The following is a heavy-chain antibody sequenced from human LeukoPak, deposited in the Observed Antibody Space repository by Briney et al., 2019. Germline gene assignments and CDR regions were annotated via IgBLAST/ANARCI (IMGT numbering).Heavy chain of an antibody. Sequence: SETLSLTCTVSGGSISSYYWSWIRQPPGKGLEWIGYIYYSGSTNYNPSLKSRVTISVDTSKNQFSLKLSSVTAADTAVYYCARALPSGSPSLVNWFDPWGQGTLVTVSP. V-gene: IGHV4-59*01. D-gene: IGHD3-10*01. CDR3: ARALPSGSPSLVNWFDP. CDR1: GGSISSYY. CDR2: IYYSGST. J-gene: IGHJ5*02.